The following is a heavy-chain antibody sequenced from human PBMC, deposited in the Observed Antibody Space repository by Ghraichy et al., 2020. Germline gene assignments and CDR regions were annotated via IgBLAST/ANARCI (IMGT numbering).Heavy chain of an antibody. CDR2: ISSSSRYI. V-gene: IGHV3-21*01. J-gene: IGHJ4*02. Sequence: GGSLRLSCAASGFTFSSYSMNWVRQAPGKGLEWVSSISSSSRYIYYADSVKGRFTISRDNAKNSLYLQMNSLRAEDTAVYYCARGGYSYGRPPYFDYWGQGTLVTVSS. CDR1: GFTFSSYS. CDR3: ARGGYSYGRPPYFDY. D-gene: IGHD5-18*01.